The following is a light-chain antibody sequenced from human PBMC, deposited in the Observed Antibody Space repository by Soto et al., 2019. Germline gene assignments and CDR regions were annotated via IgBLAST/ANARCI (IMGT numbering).Light chain of an antibody. CDR2: DVN. J-gene: IGLJ1*01. CDR1: SSDVGGYIF. V-gene: IGLV2-8*01. CDR3: VSFAGGTYV. Sequence: QSALTQPPSASGSPGQSVTISCTGTSSDVGGYIFVSWYQQHPGKVPKLIIYDVNKRPSGVPDRFSGSKYGNTASLTVFGLQAEDDGDYYCVSFAGGTYVFGTGTKVTVL.